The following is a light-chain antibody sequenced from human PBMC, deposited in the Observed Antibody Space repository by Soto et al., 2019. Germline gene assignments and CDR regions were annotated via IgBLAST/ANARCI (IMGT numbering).Light chain of an antibody. J-gene: IGKJ1*01. V-gene: IGKV1-39*01. CDR2: ATS. CDR1: QSISTY. Sequence: DIEMTQSQSSLSASVGDRVSITCRASQSISTYLSWYQQKPGKAPKVLIYATSTLQSGVPSRFSGSGSGIDFTLTISALQPDDFAIYYCQQSYSSPRTFCQGT. CDR3: QQSYSSPRT.